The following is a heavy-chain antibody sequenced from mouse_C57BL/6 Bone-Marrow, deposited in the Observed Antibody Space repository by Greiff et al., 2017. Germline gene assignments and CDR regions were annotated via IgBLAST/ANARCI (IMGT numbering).Heavy chain of an antibody. CDR2: GQGREWTG. D-gene: IGHD2-1*01. Sequence: QVQLQQSGPELARPWASVKISCPAFYTFSRRVHFAIRDTNYWMQWVKQRPGQGREWTGATYPGNGDTSYNQKFKGKATLTADKSSSTAYTQLSSLTSGDSAVYDCARGGIYYGILGAVDYWGQGTSRTVSS. V-gene: IGHV1-87*01. CDR3: SGDSAVYDCARGGIYYGILGAVDY. CDR1: YTFSRRVH. J-gene: IGHJ4*01.